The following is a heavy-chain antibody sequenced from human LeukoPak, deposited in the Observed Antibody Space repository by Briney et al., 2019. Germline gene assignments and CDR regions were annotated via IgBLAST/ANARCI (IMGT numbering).Heavy chain of an antibody. Sequence: SVKVSCKASGGTFISYAISWVRQAPGQGLEWMGRIIPILGIANYAQKFQGRVAITADKSTSTAYMELSSLRSEDTAVYYCARVVGATYYFDYWGQGTLVTVSS. D-gene: IGHD1-26*01. CDR2: IIPILGIA. CDR3: ARVVGATYYFDY. V-gene: IGHV1-69*04. J-gene: IGHJ4*02. CDR1: GGTFISYA.